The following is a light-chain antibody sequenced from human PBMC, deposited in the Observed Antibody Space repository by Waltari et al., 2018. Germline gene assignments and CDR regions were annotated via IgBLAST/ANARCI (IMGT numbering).Light chain of an antibody. CDR1: QCVSSY. V-gene: IGKV3-11*01. J-gene: IGKJ4*01. Sequence: EIVLTQSPATLSLSPGDRATLPCRASQCVSSYLAWYQQKSGQAPRLPIYDASTRATGIPARFSGGGSGTDFTLTISSLEPEDFAVYYCQQHSDWLLTFGGGTKVEIK. CDR2: DAS. CDR3: QQHSDWLLT.